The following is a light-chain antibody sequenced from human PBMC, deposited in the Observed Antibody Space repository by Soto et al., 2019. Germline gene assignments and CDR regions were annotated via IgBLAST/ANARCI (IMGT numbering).Light chain of an antibody. V-gene: IGKV3-11*01. J-gene: IGKJ4*01. Sequence: EIVFTQSPATLSLSPGERATLSCRASQSVSSYLVWYQQKPGQAPRLLIYDASNRATGIPARFSGSGSGTDFTLTISSLEPEDFAVYYCQQRYKWPPVTFGGGTKVEIK. CDR1: QSVSSY. CDR3: QQRYKWPPVT. CDR2: DAS.